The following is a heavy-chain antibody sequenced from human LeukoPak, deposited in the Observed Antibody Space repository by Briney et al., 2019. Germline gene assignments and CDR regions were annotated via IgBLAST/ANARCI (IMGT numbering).Heavy chain of an antibody. J-gene: IGHJ4*02. CDR2: ISSRGGST. Sequence: GGSLRLSCAASGITFTTHAMNWVRQAPGKGLEWVSVISSRGGSTYYADSVKGRFTISRDNSKNTLYLQVNSLRVEDTAAYYCARDWGSGWYFDYWGQGTLVTVSS. CDR1: GITFTTHA. CDR3: ARDWGSGWYFDY. V-gene: IGHV3-23*01. D-gene: IGHD6-19*01.